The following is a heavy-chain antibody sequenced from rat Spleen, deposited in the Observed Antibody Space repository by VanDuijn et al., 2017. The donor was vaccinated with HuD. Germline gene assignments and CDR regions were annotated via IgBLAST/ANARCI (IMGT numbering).Heavy chain of an antibody. Sequence: EVQLVESGGGLVQPGRSQRLSCAASGFTFSDYAMAWVRQAPKKGLEWVATIIYDGSSTYSRDSVKGRFTISRDNAKSTLYLQLDSLRSEDTATYYCARHGDYYDGTYYYGFDYWGQGVMVTVSS. D-gene: IGHD1-12*02. CDR1: GFTFSDYA. V-gene: IGHV5-17*01. CDR2: IIYDGSST. J-gene: IGHJ2*01. CDR3: ARHGDYYDGTYYYGFDY.